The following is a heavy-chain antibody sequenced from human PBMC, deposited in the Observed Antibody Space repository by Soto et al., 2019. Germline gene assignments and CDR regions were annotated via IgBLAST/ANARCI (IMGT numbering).Heavy chain of an antibody. V-gene: IGHV3-7*01. Sequence: EVQLVESGGGLVQPGGALRISCAASGVTVSSYCMSWVRQAPGQGLEWVANIKQDGSEKYYVDSVKGRFTISRDNAKNSLSLQMNSLRAEDTAVYYCASGRQLGYWGQGTLVTVSS. J-gene: IGHJ4*02. D-gene: IGHD6-13*01. CDR3: ASGRQLGY. CDR1: GVTVSSYC. CDR2: IKQDGSEK.